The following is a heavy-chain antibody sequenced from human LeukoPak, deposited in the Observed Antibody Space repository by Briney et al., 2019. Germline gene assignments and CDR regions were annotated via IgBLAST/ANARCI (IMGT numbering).Heavy chain of an antibody. CDR2: IYYSGTT. V-gene: IGHV4-59*08. D-gene: IGHD6-19*01. J-gene: IGHJ4*02. CDR3: ARGQNSIAVLDY. Sequence: SSETLSLTCTVSGGSISSYSWTWIRRPPGKGLEWIGYIYYSGTTNYNPSLKSRVTISVDTSKNQFSLKLISVTAADTAVYYCARGQNSIAVLDYWGQGTLVTVSS. CDR1: GGSISSYS.